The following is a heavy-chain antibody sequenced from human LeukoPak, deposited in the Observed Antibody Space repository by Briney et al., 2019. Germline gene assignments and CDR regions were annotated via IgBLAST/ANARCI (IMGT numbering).Heavy chain of an antibody. CDR3: ARDRVVVVAGYWYFDL. J-gene: IGHJ2*01. Sequence: GGSLRLSCAASGFTFSSYWMSWVRQAPGKGLGWVANIKQDGSEKYYVDSVKGRFTISRDNAKNSLYLQMNSLRAEDTAVYYCARDRVVVVAGYWYFDLWGRGNLVTVSS. CDR2: IKQDGSEK. D-gene: IGHD2-15*01. CDR1: GFTFSSYW. V-gene: IGHV3-7*01.